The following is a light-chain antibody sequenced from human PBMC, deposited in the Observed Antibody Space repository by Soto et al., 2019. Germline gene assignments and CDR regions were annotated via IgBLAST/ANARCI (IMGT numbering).Light chain of an antibody. Sequence: DIQMTQSPSTLSAFVGDRVTITCWASQSISSWLAWYQQKPGKAPKLLIYKASSLESGVPSRFSGGGSGTEFTLTISSLQPDDFATYYCQQYNSYSWTFGQGTKVEIK. J-gene: IGKJ1*01. CDR3: QQYNSYSWT. CDR2: KAS. V-gene: IGKV1-5*03. CDR1: QSISSW.